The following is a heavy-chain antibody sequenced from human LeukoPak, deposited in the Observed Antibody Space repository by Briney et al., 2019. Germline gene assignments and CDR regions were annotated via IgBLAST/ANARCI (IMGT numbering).Heavy chain of an antibody. CDR2: MNPNSGNT. J-gene: IGHJ5*02. CDR1: GYTFTSYD. V-gene: IGHV1-8*01. CDR3: ARGLKSRGSSWFDP. D-gene: IGHD6-13*01. Sequence: ASVKVSCKASGYTFTSYDINWVRQATGQGLEWMGRMNPNSGNTGYAQKFQGRVTMTRNTSISTAYMELSSLRSEDTAVYYCARGLKSRGSSWFDPWGQGTLVTVSS.